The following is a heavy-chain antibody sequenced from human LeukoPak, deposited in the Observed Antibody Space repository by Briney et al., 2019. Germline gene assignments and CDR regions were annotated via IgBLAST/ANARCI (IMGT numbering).Heavy chain of an antibody. J-gene: IGHJ5*02. Sequence: PSETLSLTCAVYGGSFSGYYWSWIRQPPGKGLEWIGEINHSGSTNYNPSLKSRVTISVDTSKNQFSLKLSSVTAADTAVYYCARVEGLERGYSYGYFHWFDPWGQGTLVTVSS. CDR3: ARVEGLERGYSYGYFHWFDP. D-gene: IGHD5-18*01. CDR2: INHSGST. V-gene: IGHV4-34*01. CDR1: GGSFSGYY.